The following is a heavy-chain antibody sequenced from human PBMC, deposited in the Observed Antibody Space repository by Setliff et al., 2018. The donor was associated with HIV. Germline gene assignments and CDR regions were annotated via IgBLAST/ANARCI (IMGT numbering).Heavy chain of an antibody. CDR2: INPNSGGT. J-gene: IGHJ6*02. D-gene: IGHD2-15*01. CDR1: GYTFTGYY. Sequence: GASVKVSCKASGYTFTGYYMRWVRQAPGQGLEWMGWINPNSGGTNYAQKFQGWVTMTRDTSISTAYMELSRLRSDDTAVYYCARGRREDTPYYGMDVWGQGTTVTVSS. V-gene: IGHV1-2*04. CDR3: ARGRREDTPYYGMDV.